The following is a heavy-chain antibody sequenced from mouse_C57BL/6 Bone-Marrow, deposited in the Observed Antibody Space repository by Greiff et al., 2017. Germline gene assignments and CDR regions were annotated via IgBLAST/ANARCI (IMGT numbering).Heavy chain of an antibody. CDR2: IDPSDSYT. CDR3: ARSYAMDY. V-gene: IGHV1-69*01. Sequence: VQLQQSGAELVMPGASVKLSCKASGYTFTSYWMHWVKQRPGQGLEWIGEIDPSDSYTNHNQKFKGKSTLTVDKSSSTAYMQLSSLTSEDSAVYYCARSYAMDYWGQGTSVTVSS. J-gene: IGHJ4*01. CDR1: GYTFTSYW.